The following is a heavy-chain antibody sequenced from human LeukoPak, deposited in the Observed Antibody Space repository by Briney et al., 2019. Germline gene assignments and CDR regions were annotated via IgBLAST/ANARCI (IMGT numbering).Heavy chain of an antibody. J-gene: IGHJ4*02. V-gene: IGHV3-23*01. CDR2: SGSGVNT. Sequence: PGGSLRFSCAASGFTFSSYAMSWVRQAPGKGLEWVSASGSGVNTYYADSVMGRFTISRDNSKNTLYLQVNSLRAEDTAVYYCGKGLNRDYSAVRDSWGQGTLVTVSS. CDR3: GKGLNRDYSAVRDS. CDR1: GFTFSSYA. D-gene: IGHD1-26*01.